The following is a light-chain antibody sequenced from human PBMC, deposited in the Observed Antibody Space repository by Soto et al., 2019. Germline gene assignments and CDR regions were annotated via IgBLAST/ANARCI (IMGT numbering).Light chain of an antibody. CDR2: WAS. CDR1: QSVLYRSNNKNY. CDR3: QQYYSTPPT. V-gene: IGKV4-1*01. Sequence: DIVMTQSPDSLAVSLGERATINCKSSQSVLYRSNNKNYLAWFQQKPGQPPKLLIYWASTRESGVPDRFSGSGSGTDFTLTISSLQAEDVAVYYCQQYYSTPPTFGPGTKVDIK. J-gene: IGKJ3*01.